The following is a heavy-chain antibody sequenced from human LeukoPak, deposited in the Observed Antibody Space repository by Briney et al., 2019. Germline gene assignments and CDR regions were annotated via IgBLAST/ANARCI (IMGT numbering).Heavy chain of an antibody. J-gene: IGHJ3*02. D-gene: IGHD1-1*01. Sequence: SVKVSCKASGGTFSSYAISWVRQSPGQGLEWMGRIIPIFGTANYAQKFQGRVTITADESTSTAYMELSSLRSEDTAVYYCARGYNWNDSENAFDIWGQGTMVTVSS. CDR1: GGTFSSYA. CDR2: IIPIFGTA. V-gene: IGHV1-69*13. CDR3: ARGYNWNDSENAFDI.